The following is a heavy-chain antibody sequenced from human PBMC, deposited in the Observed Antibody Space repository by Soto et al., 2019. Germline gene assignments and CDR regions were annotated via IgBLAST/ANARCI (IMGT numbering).Heavy chain of an antibody. D-gene: IGHD3-16*02. CDR3: ATAARVMITFGGVIVTPSDAFDI. J-gene: IGHJ3*02. CDR1: GYTFTSYD. Sequence: GASVKVSCKASGYTFTSYDINWVRQATGQGLEWMGWMNPNSGNTGYAQKFQGRVTMTRNTSISTAYMELSSLRSEDTAVYYCATAARVMITFGGVIVTPSDAFDIWGQGTRVTVSS. CDR2: MNPNSGNT. V-gene: IGHV1-8*01.